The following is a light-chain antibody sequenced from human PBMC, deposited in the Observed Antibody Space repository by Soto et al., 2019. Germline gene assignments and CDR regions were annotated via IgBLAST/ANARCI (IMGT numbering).Light chain of an antibody. CDR2: DVN. CDR1: SSDVGAYNY. J-gene: IGLJ2*01. Sequence: QSALTQPASVSGSPGQSITISCTGTSSDVGAYNYVSWYQQHPGKAPNLMIYDVNNRPSGVSNRFSGSKSGNTASLTISGLQAEDEADYYCSSYTSSSTVLFGGGTQLTVL. V-gene: IGLV2-14*01. CDR3: SSYTSSSTVL.